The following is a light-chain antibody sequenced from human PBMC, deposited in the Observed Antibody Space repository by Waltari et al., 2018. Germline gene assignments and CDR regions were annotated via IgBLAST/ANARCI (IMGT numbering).Light chain of an antibody. CDR1: SSNIGNNY. Sequence: QSVLTQPPSVSAAPGQKVTISCSGTSSNIGNNYVSWYQQFPGTAPKVPIHDNNKLPSGIPYRFSGSMSGTSSALVITGLQSGDEADYYCGTWDTSLSNVFGGGTKLTVL. J-gene: IGLJ2*01. CDR2: DNN. CDR3: GTWDTSLSNV. V-gene: IGLV1-51*01.